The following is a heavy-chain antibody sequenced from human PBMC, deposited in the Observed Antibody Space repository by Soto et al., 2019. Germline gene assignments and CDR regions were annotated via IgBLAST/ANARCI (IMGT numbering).Heavy chain of an antibody. J-gene: IGHJ4*02. V-gene: IGHV4-4*02. CDR1: GGSISSSNW. Sequence: QVQLQESGPGLVKPSGTLSLTCAVSGGSISSSNWWSWVRQPPGKGLQWIGEIYHSGSTNYIPSLKSRATISVDKSRNQFYLKLSSVTAADTAVYYCARRWGEGRVDYWGQGTLVTVSS. D-gene: IGHD3-10*01. CDR3: ARRWGEGRVDY. CDR2: IYHSGST.